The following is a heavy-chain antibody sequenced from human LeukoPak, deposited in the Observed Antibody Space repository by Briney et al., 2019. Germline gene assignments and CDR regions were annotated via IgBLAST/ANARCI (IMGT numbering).Heavy chain of an antibody. V-gene: IGHV4-4*07. CDR3: ARQLGYCTNGVCPYYFDY. Sequence: SETLSLTCTVSGGSISSYYWSWIRQPAGKGLEWIGRIYTSGSTNYNPSLKSRVTMSVDTSKNQFSLKLSSVTAADTAVYYCARQLGYCTNGVCPYYFDYWGQGTLVTVSS. J-gene: IGHJ4*02. CDR2: IYTSGST. D-gene: IGHD2-8*01. CDR1: GGSISSYY.